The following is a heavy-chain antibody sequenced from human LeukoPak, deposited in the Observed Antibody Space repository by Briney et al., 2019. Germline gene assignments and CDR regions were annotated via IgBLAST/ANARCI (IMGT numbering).Heavy chain of an antibody. Sequence: ASMKVSCKASGHIFSGYYMHWVRQAPGQGLEWMAWINTNSGSTKYAQKFQGRVTLTWDTSSSTVYMESNSLRFDDTATYYCASWAYNFYYYYHMDVWGKGTTVTVSS. CDR1: GHIFSGYY. J-gene: IGHJ6*03. CDR2: INTNSGST. V-gene: IGHV1-2*02. CDR3: ASWAYNFYYYYHMDV. D-gene: IGHD1-1*01.